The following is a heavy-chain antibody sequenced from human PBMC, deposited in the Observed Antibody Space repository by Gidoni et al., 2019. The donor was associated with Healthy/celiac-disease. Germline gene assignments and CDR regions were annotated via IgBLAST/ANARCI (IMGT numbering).Heavy chain of an antibody. D-gene: IGHD2-21*01. CDR3: TRDPRYCGGDCYSGIPFDY. V-gene: IGHV3-49*03. Sequence: EVQLVESGGGLVQPGRSLRLSCTASGFTFGDYAMSWFRQAPGKGLEWVGFIRSKAYGGTTEYAASVKGRFTISRDDSKSIAYLQMNSLKTEDTAVYYCTRDPRYCGGDCYSGIPFDYWGQGTLVTVSS. J-gene: IGHJ4*02. CDR1: GFTFGDYA. CDR2: IRSKAYGGTT.